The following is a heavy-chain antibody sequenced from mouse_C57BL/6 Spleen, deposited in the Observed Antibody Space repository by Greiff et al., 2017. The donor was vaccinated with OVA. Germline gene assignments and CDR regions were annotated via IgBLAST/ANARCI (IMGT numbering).Heavy chain of an antibody. CDR2: IDPSDSYT. Sequence: QVQLQQPGAELVMPGASVKLSCKASGYTFTSYWMHWVKQRPGQGLEWIGEIDPSDSYTNYNQKFKSKSTLTVDKSSSTAYMQLSSLTSEDSAVYYCARGGFRWYFDVWGTGTTVTVSS. J-gene: IGHJ1*03. CDR3: ARGGFRWYFDV. V-gene: IGHV1-69*01. CDR1: GYTFTSYW.